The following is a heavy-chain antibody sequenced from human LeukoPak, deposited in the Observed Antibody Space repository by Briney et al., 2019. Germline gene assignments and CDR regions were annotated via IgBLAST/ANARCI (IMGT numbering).Heavy chain of an antibody. CDR2: IRFDGTHQ. CDR3: SKTSLSDSSGHYYYMDV. Sequence: GGSLRLSCAASGFTFDDYAMHWVRQAPGKGLEWVAFIRFDGTHQYYADSMKGRFTISRDNSKNTVYLQIYSLTPDDTAVYFCSKTSLSDSSGHYYYMDVWGKGTTVTISS. V-gene: IGHV3-30*02. J-gene: IGHJ6*03. D-gene: IGHD3-3*01. CDR1: GFTFDDYA.